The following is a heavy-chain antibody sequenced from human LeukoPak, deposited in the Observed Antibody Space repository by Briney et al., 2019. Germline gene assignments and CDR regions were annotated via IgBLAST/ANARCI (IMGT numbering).Heavy chain of an antibody. CDR2: MDPNSGNT. CDR3: ARGRGYSITDY. Sequence: GASVKVSCKASGYTFTSYDINWVRQATGQGLEWMGWMDPNSGNTGYAQKFQGRVTMTRNTSKNTAYMELSSLRSEDTAVYYCARGRGYSITDYWGQGTLVTVSS. V-gene: IGHV1-8*01. D-gene: IGHD6-13*01. J-gene: IGHJ4*02. CDR1: GYTFTSYD.